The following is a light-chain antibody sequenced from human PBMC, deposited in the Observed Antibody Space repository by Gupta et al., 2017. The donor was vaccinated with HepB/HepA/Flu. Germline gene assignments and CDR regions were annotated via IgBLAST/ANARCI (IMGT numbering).Light chain of an antibody. CDR2: NDN. CDR3: VGWDDSLSGYV. V-gene: IGLV1-47*02. J-gene: IGLJ1*01. Sequence: QPVLTQPLSASGTPGQRVTIPCSGSSSNIGNDNAYWYQQLPGTAPKLLIYNDNQRPSGVPDRFSGSKSGTTASLAINGLRSEDEADYYCVGWDDSLSGYVFGAGTKVTVL. CDR1: SSNIGNDN.